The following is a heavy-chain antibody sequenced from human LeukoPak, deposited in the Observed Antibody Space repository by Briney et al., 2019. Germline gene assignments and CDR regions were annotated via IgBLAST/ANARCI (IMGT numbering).Heavy chain of an antibody. Sequence: PGGSLRLSCAASGFTFSSYAMSWVRQAPGKGLEWVSAISGSGGSTYYADSVKGRFTISRDNSKNTLYLQMNSLRAEDTAVYYCAKYPRSGGSGDAFDTWGQGTMVTVSS. V-gene: IGHV3-23*01. CDR3: AKYPRSGGSGDAFDT. CDR2: ISGSGGST. J-gene: IGHJ3*02. CDR1: GFTFSSYA. D-gene: IGHD2-15*01.